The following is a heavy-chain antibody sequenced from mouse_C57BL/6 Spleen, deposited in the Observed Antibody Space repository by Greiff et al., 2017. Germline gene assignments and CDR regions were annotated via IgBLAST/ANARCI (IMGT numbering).Heavy chain of an antibody. J-gene: IGHJ3*01. Sequence: QVQLQQSGAELVRPGASVTLSCKASGYTFTDYEMHWVKQTPVHGLEWIGSIDPETGGTAYNQKFKGKAILTADKSSSTAYMELRSLTSEDSAVYYCTSRNLAWFAYWGQGTLVTVSA. V-gene: IGHV1-15*01. CDR2: IDPETGGT. CDR3: TSRNLAWFAY. CDR1: GYTFTDYE.